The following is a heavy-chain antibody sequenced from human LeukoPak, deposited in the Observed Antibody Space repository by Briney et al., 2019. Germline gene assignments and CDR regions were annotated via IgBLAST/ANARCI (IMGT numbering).Heavy chain of an antibody. V-gene: IGHV1-18*01. CDR3: ARGVVGATRGAKFDY. J-gene: IGHJ4*02. Sequence: ASVKVSCKASGYTFTSYGISWVRQAPGQGLEWMGWISAYNGNTNYAQKLQGRVTMTTDISTSTAYMELRSLRSDDTAVYYCARGVVGATRGAKFDYWGQGTLVTVSS. CDR2: ISAYNGNT. CDR1: GYTFTSYG. D-gene: IGHD1-26*01.